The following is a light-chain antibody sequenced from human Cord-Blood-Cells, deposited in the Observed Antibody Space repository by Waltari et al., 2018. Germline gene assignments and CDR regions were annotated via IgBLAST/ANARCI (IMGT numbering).Light chain of an antibody. V-gene: IGKV1-39*01. CDR1: QSISSY. J-gene: IGKJ1*01. Sequence: DIQMPQSPSSLSASVGDRVTITCRASQSISSYLNWYQQKPGKAPKILLYAASSLQSGVPSRVSGSGSGTDFTLTISSLQPEDFATYDCQQSYRTPLTFGQGTKVEIK. CDR2: AAS. CDR3: QQSYRTPLT.